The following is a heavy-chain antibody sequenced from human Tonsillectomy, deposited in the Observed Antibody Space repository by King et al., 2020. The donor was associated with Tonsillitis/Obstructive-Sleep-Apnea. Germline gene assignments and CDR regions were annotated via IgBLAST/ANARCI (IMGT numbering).Heavy chain of an antibody. CDR3: ARHDLCSITTCYEGAYYYGLDV. V-gene: IGHV5-51*01. D-gene: IGHD2-2*01. J-gene: IGHJ6*02. Sequence: VQLVESGAEVKKPGESLKISCQGSGYSFTNYWIGWVRQMPGKGLEWMGIIYPGDSDTRYSPSFQGQVTISADKSISTAYLQWSSLKASDTAIYYCARHDLCSITTCYEGAYYYGLDVWGQGTTVTVSS. CDR1: GYSFTNYW. CDR2: IYPGDSDT.